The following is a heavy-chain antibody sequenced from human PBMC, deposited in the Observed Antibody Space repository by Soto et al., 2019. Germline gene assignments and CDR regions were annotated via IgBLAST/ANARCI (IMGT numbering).Heavy chain of an antibody. D-gene: IGHD2-15*01. CDR1: GGSINSYY. CDR2: IYYTGST. Sequence: QVQLQESGPGLVKPSETLSLTCSVSGGSINSYYWSWIRQPPGKGLEWIGYIYYTGSTNYNPSLKRRVTMSLDTSKIQFSLKLSSVTAADTAVYYCAKSRREYCSGGSCFVNWFDPWGQGTLVTVSS. CDR3: AKSRREYCSGGSCFVNWFDP. J-gene: IGHJ5*02. V-gene: IGHV4-59*01.